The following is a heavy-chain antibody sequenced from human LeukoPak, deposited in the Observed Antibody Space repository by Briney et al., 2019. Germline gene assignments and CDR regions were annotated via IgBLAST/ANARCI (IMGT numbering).Heavy chain of an antibody. CDR1: GFTFTTYA. Sequence: GGSLRLSCAASGFTFTTYAINWVRRAPGKGLEWVAVISGDGDKAYYADSVNGRFTISRDNSRNTVSLHMSSLRAEDTALYYCAKDLALAGTGGGFDAWGQGTRVAVSS. CDR3: AKDLALAGTGGGFDA. D-gene: IGHD6-19*01. J-gene: IGHJ3*01. V-gene: IGHV3-23*01. CDR2: ISGDGDKA.